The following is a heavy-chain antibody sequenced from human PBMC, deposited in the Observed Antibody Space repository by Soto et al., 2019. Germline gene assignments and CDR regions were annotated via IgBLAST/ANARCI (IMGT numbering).Heavy chain of an antibody. CDR2: IYYSGST. D-gene: IGHD3-10*01. J-gene: IGHJ5*02. V-gene: IGHV4-31*03. Sequence: PSETLSLTCSVSGGSISSGGYYWSWIRQHPGKGLEWIGYIYYSGSTYYNPSLKSRVTISVKTSKNQFSLKLSSVTAADTAVYYCARCRTYYAPWGQGTLVTVSS. CDR1: GGSISSGGYY. CDR3: ARCRTYYAP.